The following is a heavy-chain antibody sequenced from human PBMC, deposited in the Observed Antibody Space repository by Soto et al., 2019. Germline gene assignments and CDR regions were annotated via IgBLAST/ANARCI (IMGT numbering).Heavy chain of an antibody. CDR1: GDTFNFYT. V-gene: IGHV1-69*02. Sequence: QVQLVQSGAEVKTPGSSVKVSCTASGDTFNFYTLSWVRQAPGQGLEWMGRIIPMLGMSNYAQKFQGRVTMIADKSTSTAYMGLSSLRSEGTALYYCATNYGSGSAHFDNWGQGTLVTVSS. CDR2: IIPMLGMS. J-gene: IGHJ4*02. CDR3: ATNYGSGSAHFDN. D-gene: IGHD3-10*01.